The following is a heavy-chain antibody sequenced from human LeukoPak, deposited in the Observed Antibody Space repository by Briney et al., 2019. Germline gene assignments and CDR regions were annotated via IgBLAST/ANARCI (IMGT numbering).Heavy chain of an antibody. Sequence: GGSLRLSCAASGFTFSSYWMNWARQAPGKGLEWVASINHNGNVNYYVDSMKGRFTISRDNAKNSLYLQMNSLRAEDTAIYYCTRVGYIDEGIDYWGQGTLVTVSS. V-gene: IGHV3-7*04. CDR1: GFTFSSYW. J-gene: IGHJ4*02. D-gene: IGHD5-24*01. CDR2: INHNGNVN. CDR3: TRVGYIDEGIDY.